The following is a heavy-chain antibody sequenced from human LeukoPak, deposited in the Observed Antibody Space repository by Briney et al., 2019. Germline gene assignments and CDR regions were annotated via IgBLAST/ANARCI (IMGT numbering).Heavy chain of an antibody. Sequence: PGGSLRLSCAASGFKFDDFAMHWVRHAPGKGLEWVSGIIWDSSSIGYAGSVKGRFTISRDNAKNSLYLQMNSLRAGDTAIYYCAREEFADLALDVWGQGTTVTVSS. CDR1: GFKFDDFA. CDR3: AREEFADLALDV. CDR2: IIWDSSSI. J-gene: IGHJ6*02. V-gene: IGHV3-9*01. D-gene: IGHD3-10*01.